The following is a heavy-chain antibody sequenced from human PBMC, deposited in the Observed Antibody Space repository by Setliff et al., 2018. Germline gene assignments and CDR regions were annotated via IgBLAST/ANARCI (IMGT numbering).Heavy chain of an antibody. V-gene: IGHV4-4*08. CDR1: GASISSYY. CDR2: ICTSGTT. J-gene: IGHJ4*02. CDR3: ARIAYGSGSYYFDY. Sequence: PSETLSLTCSVSGASISSYYWSWIRQPPGKGLEWIGYICTSGTTKYNPSLKSRVTISIDTSKSQFSLNLSSVTAADTAVYYCARIAYGSGSYYFDYWGQGTLVTVSS. D-gene: IGHD3-10*01.